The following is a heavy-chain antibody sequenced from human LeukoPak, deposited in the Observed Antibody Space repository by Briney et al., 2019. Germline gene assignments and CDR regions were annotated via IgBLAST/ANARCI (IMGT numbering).Heavy chain of an antibody. Sequence: GGCLRLACAAYGFIVSSPWMSSVRQARGKGLGWEGRIKGRSDGGAKEHATPVKGRFTITKDESKNTLYLQMNSLKTEETSVYYCTATFGGVCSGTSCSIDPGYWSQGTLVTVSS. V-gene: IGHV3-15*01. D-gene: IGHD2-15*01. CDR3: TATFGGVCSGTSCSIDPGY. J-gene: IGHJ4*02. CDR2: IKGRSDGGAK. CDR1: GFIVSSPW.